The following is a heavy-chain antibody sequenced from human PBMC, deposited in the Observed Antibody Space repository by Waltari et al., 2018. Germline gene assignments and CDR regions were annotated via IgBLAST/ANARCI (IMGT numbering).Heavy chain of an antibody. CDR2: IIPISRTA. CDR3: AGESAP. V-gene: IGHV1-69*05. Sequence: FQLVHSGAVVKKRGSSVKCSCNASRSTFSSYARSWRRQAPGQGLEWMGGIIPISRTANHAPKFQGRVTMTTDESTSTAYMEMSRLRSEDTAVYYCAGESAPWGQGTRVTVSS. CDR1: RSTFSSYA. D-gene: IGHD3-3*01. J-gene: IGHJ5*02.